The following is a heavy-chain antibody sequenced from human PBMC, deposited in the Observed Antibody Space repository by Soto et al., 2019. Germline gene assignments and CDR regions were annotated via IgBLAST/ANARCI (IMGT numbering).Heavy chain of an antibody. CDR1: GFTFSSYS. V-gene: IGHV3-21*01. D-gene: IGHD5-18*01. CDR3: ARAARIQLWSKGFDY. CDR2: ISSSSSYI. J-gene: IGHJ4*02. Sequence: EVQLVESGGGLVKPGGSLRLSCAASGFTFSSYSMNWVRQAPGKGLEWVSSISSSSSYIYYADSVKGRFTISRDNATNSLYLQMNSLRAEDTAVYYCARAARIQLWSKGFDYWGQGTLVTVSS.